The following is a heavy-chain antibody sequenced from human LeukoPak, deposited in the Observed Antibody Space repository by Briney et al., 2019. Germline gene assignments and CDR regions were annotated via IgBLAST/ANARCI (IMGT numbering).Heavy chain of an antibody. V-gene: IGHV4-61*02. CDR3: ASGDSSGYYPTSLGAFDI. Sequence: SQTLSLTCTVSGGSISSGSYYWSWIRQPAGKGLEWIGRIYTSGSTNYNPSLKSRVTISVDTSKNQFSLKLSSVTAADTAVYYCASGDSSGYYPTSLGAFDIWGLGTMVTVSS. CDR2: IYTSGST. CDR1: GGSISSGSYY. J-gene: IGHJ3*02. D-gene: IGHD3-22*01.